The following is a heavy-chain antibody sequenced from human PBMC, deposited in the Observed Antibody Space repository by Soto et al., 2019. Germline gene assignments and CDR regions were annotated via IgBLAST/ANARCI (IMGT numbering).Heavy chain of an antibody. CDR2: IIPMFGTV. D-gene: IGHD2-21*01. V-gene: IGHV1-69*06. CDR1: GGTFNNYG. CDR3: ARGRITLWDYSDY. J-gene: IGHJ4*02. Sequence: QVQLVQSGAEMKKPGSSVKVSCKASGGTFNNYGVSWVRQAPGQGLEWMGGIIPMFGTVKYTQKFQGRVTITADKSTNTAYRELSSLRSEDTAVYYCARGRITLWDYSDYGGQGTLVRVSS.